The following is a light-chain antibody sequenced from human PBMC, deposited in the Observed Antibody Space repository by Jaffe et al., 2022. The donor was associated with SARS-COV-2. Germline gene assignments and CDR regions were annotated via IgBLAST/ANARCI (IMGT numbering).Light chain of an antibody. J-gene: IGLJ3*02. V-gene: IGLV2-11*01. Sequence: QSALTQPRSVSGSPGQSVAISCIGTSSDVGGYDYVTWYQQYPGKAPKLMIFDVTKRPSGVPDRFSGSKSGNTASLTISGLQAEDEADYYCCSFAGSYNPWVFGGGTKLTVL. CDR1: SSDVGGYDY. CDR2: DVT. CDR3: CSFAGSYNPWV.